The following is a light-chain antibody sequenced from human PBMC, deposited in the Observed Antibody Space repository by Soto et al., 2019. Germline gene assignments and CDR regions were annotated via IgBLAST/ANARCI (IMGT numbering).Light chain of an antibody. CDR3: QHPPSWPLT. CDR2: DAS. CDR1: QSVDSH. Sequence: EIVRTQSPGTLSFSPGERATLSCRASQSVDSHLAWYQQKPGQAPRLLIYDASNRATGIAARFSGSGSGTDFTLPVSSLEPEDFEVYYCQHPPSWPLTFGGGTKVEIK. V-gene: IGKV3-11*01. J-gene: IGKJ4*01.